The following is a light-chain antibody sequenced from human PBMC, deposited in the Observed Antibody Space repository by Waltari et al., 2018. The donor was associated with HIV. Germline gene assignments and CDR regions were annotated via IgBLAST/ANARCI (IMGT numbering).Light chain of an antibody. V-gene: IGLV10-54*04. CDR2: RGN. CDR3: SSWDTRLNGWV. J-gene: IGLJ3*02. CDR1: KNNVGFQG. Sequence: QAGLTQPPSVSKALGQTATLTCTGDKNNVGFQGAAWLKHHQGHPPKLLSYRGNNRPSGVPGRFSASTSGKTASLSITGLQADDEADYFCSSWDTRLNGWVFGGGTHLTVL.